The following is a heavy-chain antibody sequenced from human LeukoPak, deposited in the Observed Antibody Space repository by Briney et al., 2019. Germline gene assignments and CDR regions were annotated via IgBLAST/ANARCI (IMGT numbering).Heavy chain of an antibody. CDR3: AASTPAVYYYGMDV. CDR1: GFTFSDYY. V-gene: IGHV3-11*01. Sequence: GRSLRLSCAASGFTFSDYYMSWIRQAPGKGLEWVSYISSSGSTIYYADSVKGRFTISRDNAKNSLYLQMNSLRAEDTAVYYCAASTPAVYYYGMDVWGQGTTVTVSS. J-gene: IGHJ6*02. CDR2: ISSSGSTI.